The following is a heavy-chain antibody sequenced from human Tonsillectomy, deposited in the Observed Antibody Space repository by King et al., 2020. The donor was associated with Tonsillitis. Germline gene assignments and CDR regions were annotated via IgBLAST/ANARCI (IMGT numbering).Heavy chain of an antibody. D-gene: IGHD2-2*01. Sequence: VQLPQWGAGLLKPSETLSLTCAVYGGSFSGYYWSWIRQPPGKGLEWIGEVNHSGYTNYNPSLKSRVTISVDTSKNQFSLNLSSVTAADTAVYYCARGLGYSSITSCPAAYWGQGTLVTVSS. V-gene: IGHV4-34*01. CDR2: VNHSGYT. CDR3: ARGLGYSSITSCPAAY. CDR1: GGSFSGYY. J-gene: IGHJ4*02.